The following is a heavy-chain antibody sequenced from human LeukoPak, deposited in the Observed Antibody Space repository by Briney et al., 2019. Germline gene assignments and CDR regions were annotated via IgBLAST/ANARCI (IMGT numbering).Heavy chain of an antibody. CDR1: GYTFTGYY. CDR2: INPNSGGT. V-gene: IGHV1-2*02. D-gene: IGHD3-3*01. J-gene: IGHJ6*03. Sequence: ASVKVSCKASGYTFTGYYMHWVRQAPGQGLEWMGWINPNSGGTNYAQKFQGRVTMTRDTSISTAYMELSRLRSDDTAVYYCARGPRITIFGVVIMGYYYYMDVWGKGTTVTVSS. CDR3: ARGPRITIFGVVIMGYYYYMDV.